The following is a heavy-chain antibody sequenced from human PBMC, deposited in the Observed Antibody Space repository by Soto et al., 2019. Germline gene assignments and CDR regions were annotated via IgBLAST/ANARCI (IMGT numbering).Heavy chain of an antibody. V-gene: IGHV4-34*01. Sequence: SETLSLTCAFYGGSFSGYYWSWIRQPPGKGLEWIGEINHSGSTNYNPSLKSRVTISVDTSKNQFSLKLSSVTAADTAVYYCARGLMTGCSGGSCYSGPPHYFDYWGQGTLVTVSS. D-gene: IGHD2-15*01. J-gene: IGHJ4*02. CDR3: ARGLMTGCSGGSCYSGPPHYFDY. CDR1: GGSFSGYY. CDR2: INHSGST.